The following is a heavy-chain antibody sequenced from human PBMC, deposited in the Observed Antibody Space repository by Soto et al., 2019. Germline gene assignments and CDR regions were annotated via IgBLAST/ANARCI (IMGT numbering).Heavy chain of an antibody. CDR2: ISAYNGNT. D-gene: IGHD6-13*01. J-gene: IGHJ4*02. Sequence: ASVKVSCKASGYTFTSYGISWVRQAPGQGLEWMGWISAYNGNTNYAQKLQGRVTMTTDTSTSTAYMELRSLRSDDTAVYYCARSRYGGGAAAVFDYWGQGTLVTVSS. CDR3: ARSRYGGGAAAVFDY. CDR1: GYTFTSYG. V-gene: IGHV1-18*01.